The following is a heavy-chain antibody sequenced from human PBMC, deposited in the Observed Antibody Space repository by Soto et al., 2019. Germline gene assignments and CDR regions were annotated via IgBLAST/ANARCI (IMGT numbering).Heavy chain of an antibody. V-gene: IGHV3-30*18. D-gene: IGHD2-21*02. Sequence: PEGSLRLSCAASGFTFSSYGMHWVRQAPGKGLEWVAVISYDGSNKYYADSVKGRFTISRDNSKNTLYLQMNSLRAEDTAVYYCAKDRPCGGDCLVYFQHWGQGTLVTVSS. CDR1: GFTFSSYG. CDR3: AKDRPCGGDCLVYFQH. CDR2: ISYDGSNK. J-gene: IGHJ1*01.